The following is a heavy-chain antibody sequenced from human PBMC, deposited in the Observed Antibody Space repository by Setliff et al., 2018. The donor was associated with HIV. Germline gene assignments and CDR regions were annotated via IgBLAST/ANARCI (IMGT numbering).Heavy chain of an antibody. D-gene: IGHD1-26*01. CDR1: GYSFITYG. V-gene: IGHV1-18*01. J-gene: IGHJ5*02. CDR2: ISAYNGNT. Sequence: ASVKVSCKASGYSFITYGITWVRQAPGRGLEWMGWISAYNGNTNYAPRLLGRVTMTTDTSTSTAYMELRSLSSDDTAVYYCARARLQGIVTAVGPRDNCLDPWGQGTRVTVSS. CDR3: ARARLQGIVTAVGPRDNCLDP.